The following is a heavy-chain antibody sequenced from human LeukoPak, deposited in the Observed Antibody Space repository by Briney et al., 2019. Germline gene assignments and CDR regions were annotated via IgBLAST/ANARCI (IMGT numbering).Heavy chain of an antibody. CDR2: IYYSGST. D-gene: IGHD3-3*01. V-gene: IGHV4-59*01. J-gene: IGHJ5*02. CDR1: GGSISSYY. CDR3: ARSSNSYYDFWSGYLSDPPHNWFDP. Sequence: SETLSLTCTVSGGSISSYYWSWIRQPPGKGLEWIGYIYYSGSTNYNPSLKSRVTISVDTSKNQFSLKLSSVTAADTAVYYCARSSNSYYDFWSGYLSDPPHNWFDPWGQGTLVTVSS.